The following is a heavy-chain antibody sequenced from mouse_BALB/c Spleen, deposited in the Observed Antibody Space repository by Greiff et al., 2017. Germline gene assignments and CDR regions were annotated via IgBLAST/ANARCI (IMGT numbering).Heavy chain of an antibody. D-gene: IGHD1-1*01. CDR1: GFSLTSYG. Sequence: QVHVKQSGPGLVAPSQSLSITCTVSGFSLTSYGVHWVRQPPGKGLEWLGVIWAGGSTNYNSALMSRLSISKDNSKSQVFLKMNSLQTDDTAMYYCARDYGSRFAYWGQGTLVTVSA. J-gene: IGHJ3*01. V-gene: IGHV2-9*02. CDR3: ARDYGSRFAY. CDR2: IWAGGST.